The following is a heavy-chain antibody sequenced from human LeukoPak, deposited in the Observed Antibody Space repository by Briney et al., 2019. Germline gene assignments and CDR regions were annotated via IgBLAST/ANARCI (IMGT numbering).Heavy chain of an antibody. V-gene: IGHV4-30-2*01. D-gene: IGHD3-3*01. CDR3: ARGYYDFWSGYHYYFDY. J-gene: IGHJ4*02. CDR1: GGSISSGGYS. CDR2: IYHSGST. Sequence: PSETLSLTCAVSGGSISSGGYSWSWIRQPPGKGLEWIGYIYHSGSTYYNPSLKSRVTISVDRSKNQFSLKLSSVTAADTAVYYCARGYYDFWSGYHYYFDYWGQGTLVTVSS.